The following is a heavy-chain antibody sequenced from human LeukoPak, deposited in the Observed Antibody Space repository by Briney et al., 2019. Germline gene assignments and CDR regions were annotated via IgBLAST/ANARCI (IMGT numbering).Heavy chain of an antibody. V-gene: IGHV3-21*01. CDR1: GFTFSSFS. D-gene: IGHD1-1*01. J-gene: IGHJ4*02. Sequence: PGGSLRLSCAASGFTFSSFSMNWVRQAPGKGLEWVSSISSSSYMYYADSVKGRFTISRDNAKNSLYLQLNSLRAEDTAVYYCARGGSGNWNAPFDYWGQGILVTVSS. CDR3: ARGGSGNWNAPFDY. CDR2: ISSSSYM.